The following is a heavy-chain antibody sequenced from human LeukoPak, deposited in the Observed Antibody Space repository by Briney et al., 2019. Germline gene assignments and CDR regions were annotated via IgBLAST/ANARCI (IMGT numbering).Heavy chain of an antibody. D-gene: IGHD2-21*01. CDR1: GFTFSSYT. Sequence: PGRSLRLSCAASGFTFSSYTMPWVRQAPGNGLEWVAVISYDGSNKYDADSVTGRFTISRDNYKNTLYLQMISLRAEDTAVYYCARDVVPYYYYYMDVWGKGTTVTVSS. J-gene: IGHJ6*03. V-gene: IGHV3-30*04. CDR2: ISYDGSNK. CDR3: ARDVVPYYYYYMDV.